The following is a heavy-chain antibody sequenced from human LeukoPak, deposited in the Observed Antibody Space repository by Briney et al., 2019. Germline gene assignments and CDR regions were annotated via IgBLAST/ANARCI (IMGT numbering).Heavy chain of an antibody. CDR2: IYYSGST. Sequence: PSETLSLTCTVSGGSISSYYWSWIRQPPGKGLEWIGYIYYSGSTNYNPSLKSRVTISVDTSKNQFSLKLSSVTAADTAVYYCASQSWRYGDYAAFDIWGQGTMVTVSS. V-gene: IGHV4-59*08. CDR3: ASQSWRYGDYAAFDI. CDR1: GGSISSYY. J-gene: IGHJ3*02. D-gene: IGHD4-17*01.